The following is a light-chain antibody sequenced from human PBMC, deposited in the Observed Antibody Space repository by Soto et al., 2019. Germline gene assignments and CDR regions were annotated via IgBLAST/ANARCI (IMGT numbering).Light chain of an antibody. V-gene: IGKV1-5*03. CDR3: QHYNSYSEA. CDR2: KAS. CDR1: QTISSW. J-gene: IGKJ1*01. Sequence: DIQMTQSPSTLSGSVGDRVTITCRASQTISSWLAWYQQKPGKAPKLLIYKASTLKSGFPSRFSGSGSGTEFTLTISSLQNYDFATYYCQHYNSYSEAFGQGTKVELK.